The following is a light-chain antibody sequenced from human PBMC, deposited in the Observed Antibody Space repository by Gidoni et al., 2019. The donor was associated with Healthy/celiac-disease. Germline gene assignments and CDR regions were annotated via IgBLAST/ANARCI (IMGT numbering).Light chain of an antibody. J-gene: IGKJ2*04. CDR3: QQYNNWPRS. Sequence: EIVMTQSPATRSVSPGERATLSCRAGQSVSSNLAWYQQKPGQAPRLLIYGASTRATGIPARFSGSGSGTEFTLTISSLQAEDFAVYYCQQYNNWPRSFGQGTKLEIK. V-gene: IGKV3-15*01. CDR2: GAS. CDR1: QSVSSN.